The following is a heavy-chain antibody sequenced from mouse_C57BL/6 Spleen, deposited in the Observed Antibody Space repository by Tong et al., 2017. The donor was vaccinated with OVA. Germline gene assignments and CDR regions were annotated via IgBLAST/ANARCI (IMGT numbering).Heavy chain of an antibody. CDR2: IWGDGST. CDR1: GFSLTSYG. D-gene: IGHD2-2*01. V-gene: IGHV2-3*01. Sequence: VQLQESGPGLVAPSQSLSITCTVSGFSLTSYGVSWVRQPPGKGLEWLGVIWGDGSTNYHSALISRLSISKDNSKSQVFLKLNSLQTDDTATYYCANREGTTMVTTSEWFAYWGQGTLVTVSA. J-gene: IGHJ3*01. CDR3: ANREGTTMVTTSEWFAY.